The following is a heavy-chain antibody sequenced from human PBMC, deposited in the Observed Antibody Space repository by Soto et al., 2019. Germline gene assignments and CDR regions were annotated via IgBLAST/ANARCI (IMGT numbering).Heavy chain of an antibody. CDR1: GYIFTSYH. V-gene: IGHV1-3*04. CDR2: INIDSGNI. CDR3: ARDGAGLADELDL. Sequence: QVQLVQSGAEVKKPGASVKISCKASGYIFTSYHMHWVRQAPGQRLEWMGRINIDSGNIKSPEKFQGRVTLTRDTSASTAYMELNTLTSEDTAVYYWARDGAGLADELDLWGQGKLVTVSS. J-gene: IGHJ5*02. D-gene: IGHD6-19*01.